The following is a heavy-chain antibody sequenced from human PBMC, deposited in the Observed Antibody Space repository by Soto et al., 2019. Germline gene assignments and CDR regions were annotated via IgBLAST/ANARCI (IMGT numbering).Heavy chain of an antibody. J-gene: IGHJ5*02. CDR3: AREIVTAGGNNYFDP. CDR2: VYHTGDT. Sequence: QVQLQESGPRLVKPSGSLSLTCGVSGGTVASSHWWSWVRQSPGGGLEWIGNVYHTGDTNFNPSLQRRVTISVDTSNNQFSLRLNSLTAADTAVYFCAREIVTAGGNNYFDPWGPGTLVTVSS. D-gene: IGHD2-21*02. CDR1: GGTVASSHW. V-gene: IGHV4-4*02.